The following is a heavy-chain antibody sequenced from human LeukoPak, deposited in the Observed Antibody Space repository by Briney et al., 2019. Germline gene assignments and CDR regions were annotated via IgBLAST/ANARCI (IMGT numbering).Heavy chain of an antibody. V-gene: IGHV3-7*01. CDR3: ARDHSSGWDDY. J-gene: IGHJ4*02. CDR2: INQDGSEK. Sequence: GGSLRLSCAASGFTFSSYGMHWVRQAPGKGLEWVANINQDGSEKYYVDSVKGRFTISRDNARRSLYLQMNSLRAEDTAIYYCARDHSSGWDDYWGQGTLVSVSS. CDR1: GFTFSSYG. D-gene: IGHD6-19*01.